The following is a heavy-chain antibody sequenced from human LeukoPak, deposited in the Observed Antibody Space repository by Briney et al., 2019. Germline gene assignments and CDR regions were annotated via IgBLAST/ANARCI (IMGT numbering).Heavy chain of an antibody. V-gene: IGHV4-34*01. CDR3: ARREVPAASDAFDI. D-gene: IGHD2-2*01. CDR1: GGSFSGYY. Sequence: SETLSLTCAVYGGSFSGYYWSWIRQPPGKGLEWIGEINHSGSTNYNPSLKSRVTISVDTSKNQFSLKLSSVTAADTAVYYRARREVPAASDAFDIWGQGTMVTVSS. J-gene: IGHJ3*02. CDR2: INHSGST.